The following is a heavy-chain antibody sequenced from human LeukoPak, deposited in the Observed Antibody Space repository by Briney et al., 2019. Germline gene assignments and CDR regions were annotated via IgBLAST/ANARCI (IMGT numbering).Heavy chain of an antibody. D-gene: IGHD2-15*01. CDR3: ARDSADCSGGSYYSAEYFQH. CDR1: GYTFSSYG. V-gene: IGHV1-18*01. Sequence: ASVKVSCKASGYTFSSYGITWVRQTPGQGLEWMGRISAYNGNTNYAQKVQGRVTMTTDTSTTTAYMELRSLSSDDTAVYYCARDSADCSGGSYYSAEYFQHWGQGTLVTVSS. CDR2: ISAYNGNT. J-gene: IGHJ1*01.